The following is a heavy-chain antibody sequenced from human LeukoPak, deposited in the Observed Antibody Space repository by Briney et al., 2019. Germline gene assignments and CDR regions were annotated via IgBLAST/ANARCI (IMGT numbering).Heavy chain of an antibody. CDR2: IKHNGREK. CDR3: ARAYCGGDCYANYYGMDV. D-gene: IGHD2-21*02. Sequence: HPGGSLRLSCAASGFTFETYWMSWVRQAPGKGLEWLANIKHNGREKYYVDSVKGRFTISRHNSKNTLYLQMNSLRAEDTAVYYCARAYCGGDCYANYYGMDVWGQGTTVTVSS. V-gene: IGHV3-7*03. J-gene: IGHJ6*02. CDR1: GFTFETYW.